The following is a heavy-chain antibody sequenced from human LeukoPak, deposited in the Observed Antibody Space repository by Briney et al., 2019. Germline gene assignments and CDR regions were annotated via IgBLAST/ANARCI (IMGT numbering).Heavy chain of an antibody. D-gene: IGHD6-13*01. CDR3: AKVLRPYSSNWEFDY. V-gene: IGHV3-23*01. CDR1: GFTFGSYG. CDR2: VSGSGDNT. J-gene: IGHJ4*02. Sequence: GGSLRLSCVASGFTFGSYGMTWVRQAPGKGLEWVSIVSGSGDNTNYADSVKGRFTISRDNSKNTLYLQMNSLRAADTALYYCAKVLRPYSSNWEFDYWGQGTLVTVSS.